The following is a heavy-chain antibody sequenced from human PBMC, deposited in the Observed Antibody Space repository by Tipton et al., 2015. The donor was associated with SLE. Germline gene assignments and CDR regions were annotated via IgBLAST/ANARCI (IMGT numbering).Heavy chain of an antibody. CDR2: IYYSGST. CDR3: ATAGITGTTGYFDY. J-gene: IGHJ4*02. CDR1: GGSISSSSYY. Sequence: TLSLTCTVPGGSISSSSYYWGWIRQPPGKGLEWIGSIYYSGSTYYNPSLQSRVTISVDTSKNQFSLKLSSVTAADTAVYYCATAGITGTTGYFDYWGQGTLVTVSS. D-gene: IGHD1-14*01. V-gene: IGHV4-39*01.